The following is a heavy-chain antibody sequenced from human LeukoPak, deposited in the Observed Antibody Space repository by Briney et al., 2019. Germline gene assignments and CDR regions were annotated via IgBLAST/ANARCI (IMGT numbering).Heavy chain of an antibody. D-gene: IGHD6-25*01. Sequence: ASVKVSCTASGYTFTAYFIHWVRQSPGQGLEWMGWINPNSGGTNYAQKFQGRVTMTWDTSISTAYMELSRLRSDDTAVYYCARVWERSSSARPFDYWGQGTLVTVSS. CDR1: GYTFTAYF. CDR2: INPNSGGT. CDR3: ARVWERSSSARPFDY. V-gene: IGHV1-2*02. J-gene: IGHJ4*02.